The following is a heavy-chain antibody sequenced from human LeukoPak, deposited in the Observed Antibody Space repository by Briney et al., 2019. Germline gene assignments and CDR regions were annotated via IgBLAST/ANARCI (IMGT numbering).Heavy chain of an antibody. CDR2: ISKDGNIR. Sequence: GGSLRLSCSASGFTFSSYAMDWFRQAPGMGLEWVAIISKDGNIRNYAASVKGRFTVSRDNSKSTLYLQMNNLRIDDTAIYYCAGETFESWGQGTLVTVSS. CDR1: GFTFSSYA. J-gene: IGHJ4*02. V-gene: IGHV3-30-3*01. CDR3: AGETFES.